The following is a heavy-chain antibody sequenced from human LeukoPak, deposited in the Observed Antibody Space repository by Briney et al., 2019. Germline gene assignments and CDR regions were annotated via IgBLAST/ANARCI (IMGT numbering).Heavy chain of an antibody. Sequence: GGSLRLSCAASGFTFSDYYMSWIRQAPGKGLEWVSYISSSGSTIYYADSVKGRFTISRDNAKDSLYLQMNSLRAEDTAVYYCARHVPAAQRFGSWGLLAFDIWGQGTMVTVSS. CDR3: ARHVPAAQRFGSWGLLAFDI. CDR2: ISSSGSTI. D-gene: IGHD2-2*01. CDR1: GFTFSDYY. J-gene: IGHJ3*02. V-gene: IGHV3-11*01.